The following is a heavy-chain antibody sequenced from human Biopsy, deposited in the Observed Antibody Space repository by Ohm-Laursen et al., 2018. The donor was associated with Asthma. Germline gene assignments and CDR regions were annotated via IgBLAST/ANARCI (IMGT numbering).Heavy chain of an antibody. CDR1: GFSLSSSGAN. Sequence: TQTPTLTRSFSGFSLSSSGANVNWIRQPPGKALEWLARIDWEEDKFYSTSLRTRLTISKGSSEDQVVLTMTNMGPVDTATYYCTRHNDYWGPGILVTVSS. J-gene: IGHJ4*02. CDR3: TRHNDY. D-gene: IGHD1-14*01. CDR2: IDWEEDK. V-gene: IGHV2-70*04.